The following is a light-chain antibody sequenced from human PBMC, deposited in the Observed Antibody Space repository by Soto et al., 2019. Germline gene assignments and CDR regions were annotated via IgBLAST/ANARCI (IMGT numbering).Light chain of an antibody. V-gene: IGKV1-33*01. CDR2: DAS. CDR3: QQYDNLPTVT. Sequence: DIQMTHSPSSLSASVGDRVSITCQASQDISNYLNWYQQKPGKAPNLLIYDASNLKTGVPSRFSGGGSGTDFTFTISSLQAEDFATYYCQQYDNLPTVTFGQGTRVEIK. CDR1: QDISNY. J-gene: IGKJ5*01.